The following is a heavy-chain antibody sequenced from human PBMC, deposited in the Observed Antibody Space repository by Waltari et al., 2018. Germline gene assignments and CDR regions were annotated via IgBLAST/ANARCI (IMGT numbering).Heavy chain of an antibody. D-gene: IGHD2-21*01. CDR2: IYYTGST. J-gene: IGHJ4*02. CDR1: GGSISDRSHY. CDR3: PRHGVIGTKIFDY. V-gene: IGHV4-39*01. Sequence: QLQLQESGPGLVKPSETLSLTCTVSGGSISDRSHYWGWLRQPAGKGLEWIGSIYYTGSTSYNPFLKSRVTISVDTSKNQFSLKLTSVTAADTAVYYCPRHGVIGTKIFDYWGQGTLVTVSS.